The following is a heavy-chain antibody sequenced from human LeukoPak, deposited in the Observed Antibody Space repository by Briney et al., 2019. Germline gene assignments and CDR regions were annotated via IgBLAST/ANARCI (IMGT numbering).Heavy chain of an antibody. J-gene: IGHJ6*03. CDR2: IYYTGSA. D-gene: IGHD2-21*01. CDR1: GDSNNTYY. V-gene: IGHV4-59*12. Sequence: PSETLSLTCTVSGDSNNTYYWNWIRQPPGKGLEWIAHIYYTGSASYNPSLKSRATISVDTSKNQFSLSLSSVTAADTAVYYCACGVPHSYYYTDVGGKGTTVAVSS. CDR3: ACGVPHSYYYTDV.